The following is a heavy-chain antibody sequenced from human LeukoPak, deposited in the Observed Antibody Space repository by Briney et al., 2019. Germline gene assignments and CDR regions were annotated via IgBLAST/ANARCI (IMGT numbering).Heavy chain of an antibody. D-gene: IGHD5-18*01. J-gene: IGHJ6*03. CDR1: GYTFTGYY. Sequence: ASVKVSCKASGYTFTGYYMHWVRQAPGQGLEWMGWINPNSGGTNYAQKFQGRVTMTRDTSISTAYMELSRLRSDDTAVYYCARDGAWIQLWLNPLYYYYMDVWGKGTTVTVSS. CDR2: INPNSGGT. V-gene: IGHV1-2*02. CDR3: ARDGAWIQLWLNPLYYYYMDV.